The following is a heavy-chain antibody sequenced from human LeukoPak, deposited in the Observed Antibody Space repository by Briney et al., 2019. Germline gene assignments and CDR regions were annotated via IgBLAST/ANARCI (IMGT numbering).Heavy chain of an antibody. V-gene: IGHV1-8*01. CDR1: GYTFTNYD. CDR3: ARGRGRHLNWSDP. CDR2: MNPNSYNT. Sequence: ASVKVSCKASGYTFTNYDINWVRQATGHGLEWMGWMNPNSYNTGYAQKFQGRVTMTRNTSISTAYMALSSLTSEDTAVYYCARGRGRHLNWSDPWGQGTLVTVSS. D-gene: IGHD2-15*01. J-gene: IGHJ5*02.